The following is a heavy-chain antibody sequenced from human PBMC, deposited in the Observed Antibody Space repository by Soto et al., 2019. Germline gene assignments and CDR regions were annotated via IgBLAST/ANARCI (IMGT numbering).Heavy chain of an antibody. CDR2: ISTYNGNT. Sequence: QVQLVQSGAEVKKPWASVKVSCKASGYTFITYGVSWVRQAPGQGLDCLGWISTYNGNTRYAERLQGRVTMTTHTTTNTAYMELRNLRSDDTAVYYCARGPTDYYDNSANYFLDYWGQGTLVTVSS. CDR3: ARGPTDYYDNSANYFLDY. CDR1: GYTFITYG. J-gene: IGHJ4*02. D-gene: IGHD3-22*01. V-gene: IGHV1-18*01.